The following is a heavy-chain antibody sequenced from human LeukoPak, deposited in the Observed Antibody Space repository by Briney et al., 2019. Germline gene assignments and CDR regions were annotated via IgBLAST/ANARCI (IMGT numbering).Heavy chain of an antibody. CDR1: GFTFSSYA. CDR3: ARDFGWLQWQELDY. D-gene: IGHD3-3*01. J-gene: IGHJ4*02. CDR2: ISYDGSNK. Sequence: AGGSLRLSCAASGFTFSSYAMHWVRQAPGKGLEWVAVISYDGSNKYYADSVKGRFTISRDNSKNTLYLQMNSLRAEDTAVYYCARDFGWLQWQELDYWGQGTLVTVSS. V-gene: IGHV3-30-3*01.